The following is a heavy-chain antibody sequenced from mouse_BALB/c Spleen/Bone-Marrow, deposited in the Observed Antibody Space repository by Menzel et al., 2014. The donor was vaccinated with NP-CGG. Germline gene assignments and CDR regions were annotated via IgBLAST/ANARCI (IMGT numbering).Heavy chain of an antibody. Sequence: VKLVESGAERVRPGVSVKISCKGSGYTFTDYAMHWVKQSHAKSLEWIGVIGTYYGDATYNQKFKTKATMTVDKSSSTAYMELARLTSEDSALYYCAREGPWFAFWGQGTLVTVSA. V-gene: IGHV1S137*01. CDR2: IGTYYGDA. CDR1: GYTFTDYA. CDR3: AREGPWFAF. J-gene: IGHJ3*01.